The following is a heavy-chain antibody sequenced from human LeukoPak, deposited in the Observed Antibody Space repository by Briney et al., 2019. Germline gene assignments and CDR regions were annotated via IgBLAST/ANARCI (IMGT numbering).Heavy chain of an antibody. CDR1: GYTFTNYG. V-gene: IGHV1-2*02. CDR2: INPNSGGT. CDR3: ARDSSLVSSGYDY. J-gene: IGHJ4*02. D-gene: IGHD3-22*01. Sequence: ASVKVSCKASGYTFTNYGISWVRQAPGQGLEWMGWINPNSGGTNYAQKFQGRVTMTRDTSISTAYMELSRLRSDDTAVYYCARDSSLVSSGYDYWGQGTLVTVSS.